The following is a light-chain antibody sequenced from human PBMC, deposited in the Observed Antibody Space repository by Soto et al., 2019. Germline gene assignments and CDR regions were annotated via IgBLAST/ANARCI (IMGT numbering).Light chain of an antibody. J-gene: IGKJ1*01. CDR2: KAS. Sequence: DIQMTQSPSSLSASVGDRVIITCRASQSVSNWLAWYQQKPGKAPNLLIDKASSLKSGVPSRFSGSGSGTEFTLTISNLQPDDFATYYCQQYDTHWTFGQGTKVEFK. CDR3: QQYDTHWT. V-gene: IGKV1-5*03. CDR1: QSVSNW.